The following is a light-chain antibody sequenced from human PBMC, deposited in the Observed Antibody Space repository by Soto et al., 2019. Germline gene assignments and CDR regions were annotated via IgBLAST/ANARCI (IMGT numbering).Light chain of an antibody. CDR1: QGISNY. J-gene: IGKJ3*01. CDR3: QKYNSAPPVT. Sequence: DIQMTQSPSSLSASVGDRVTITCRASQGISNYLAWYQQKPGKVPKLLIYAASTLQSGVPSRFSGGGSGTDFTLTISSLQPEDVATYYCQKYNSAPPVTFGPGTKVDIK. V-gene: IGKV1-27*01. CDR2: AAS.